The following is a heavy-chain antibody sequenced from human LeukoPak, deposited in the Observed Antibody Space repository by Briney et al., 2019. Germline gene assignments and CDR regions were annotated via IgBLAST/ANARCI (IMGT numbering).Heavy chain of an antibody. J-gene: IGHJ4*02. Sequence: SETLSLTCTVSGDSISSSNYYWSWIRQPPGKGLEWIGAIYYSGNTYYNPSLKSRVTISVDTSKNQFSLKLTSVIAADTAVYFCARSGTYQYSSTSDYWGQGTLVTVSS. D-gene: IGHD6-13*01. CDR2: IYYSGNT. V-gene: IGHV4-39*07. CDR1: GDSISSSNYY. CDR3: ARSGTYQYSSTSDY.